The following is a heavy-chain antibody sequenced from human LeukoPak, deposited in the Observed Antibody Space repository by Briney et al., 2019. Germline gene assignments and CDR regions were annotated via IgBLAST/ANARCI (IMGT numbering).Heavy chain of an antibody. J-gene: IGHJ4*02. CDR2: IIPIFGTA. V-gene: IGHV1-69*05. D-gene: IGHD3-22*01. CDR3: ASVTYYYDSSGYYFDY. CDR1: GGTFSSYA. Sequence: GASVNVSCKASGGTFSSYAISWVRQAPGQGLEWMGGIIPIFGTANYAQKFQGRVTITTDESTSTAYMELSSLRSEDTAVYYCASVTYYYDSSGYYFDYWGQGTLVTVSS.